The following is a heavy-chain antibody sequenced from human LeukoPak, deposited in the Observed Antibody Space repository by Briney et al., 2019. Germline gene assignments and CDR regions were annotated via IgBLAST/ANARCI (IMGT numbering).Heavy chain of an antibody. V-gene: IGHV4-4*02. Sequence: SETLSLTCAVSGGSISSSNWWSWVRQPPGKGLEWIGEIYHSGSTNYNPSLKSRVTISVDKSKNQFSLKLSSVTAADTAVYYCARYYGSGSYRNDAFDIWGQGTMVTVSS. CDR3: ARYYGSGSYRNDAFDI. J-gene: IGHJ3*02. D-gene: IGHD3-10*01. CDR1: GGSISSSNW. CDR2: IYHSGST.